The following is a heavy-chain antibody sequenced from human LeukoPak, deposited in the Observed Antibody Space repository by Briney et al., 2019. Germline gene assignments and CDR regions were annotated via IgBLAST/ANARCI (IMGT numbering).Heavy chain of an antibody. CDR2: IYPGDSDT. CDR1: GYSFTYYW. Sequence: GESLRISCKGSGYSFTYYWIGWVRQMPGKGLEWMGIIYPGDSDTRYSPSFQGQVTISADKSISTAYLQWSSLKASDTAMYYCARHGCSTTSCAQFDPWGQGTLVTVSS. D-gene: IGHD2-2*01. V-gene: IGHV5-51*01. J-gene: IGHJ5*02. CDR3: ARHGCSTTSCAQFDP.